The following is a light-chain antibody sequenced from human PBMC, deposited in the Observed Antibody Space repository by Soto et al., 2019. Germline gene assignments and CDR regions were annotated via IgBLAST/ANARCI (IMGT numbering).Light chain of an antibody. CDR1: LNIISY. J-gene: IGKJ5*01. Sequence: DIQMTQSPSSLSASVGDRVTITCRASLNIISYLNWYHQKPGKAPKLLIYAASNLQTGVPSRFSGSGSETDFTLPLTSLQPEDFATYYCQQSYGTPPTFGLGTRLQ. CDR3: QQSYGTPPT. V-gene: IGKV1-39*01. CDR2: AAS.